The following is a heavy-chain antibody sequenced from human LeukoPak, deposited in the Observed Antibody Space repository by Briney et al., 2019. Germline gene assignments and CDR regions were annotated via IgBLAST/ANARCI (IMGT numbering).Heavy chain of an antibody. V-gene: IGHV4-39*01. CDR3: AGSPVDTAMVGWYFDL. CDR2: IYYSGST. CDR1: GGSISSSSYY. Sequence: SETLSLTCTVSGGSISSSSYYWGWIRQPPGKGLEWIGSIYYSGSTYYNPSLKSRVTISVDTSKNQFSLKLSSVTAADTAVYYCAGSPVDTAMVGWYFDLWGRGTLVTVSS. J-gene: IGHJ2*01. D-gene: IGHD5-18*01.